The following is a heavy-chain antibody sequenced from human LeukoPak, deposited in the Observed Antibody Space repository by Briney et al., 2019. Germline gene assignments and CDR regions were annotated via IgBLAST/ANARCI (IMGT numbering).Heavy chain of an antibody. CDR2: MNPKSGNT. Sequence: GASVKVSCKASGYTFTNDDISWVRQATGQGLEWIGKMNPKSGNTGYAQKFQGRVTMTRSTSVSTVHMELNSLTSEDTAVYFCARSASGTGYTAWGQGTLVTVSS. CDR1: GYTFTNDD. V-gene: IGHV1-8*01. CDR3: ARSASGTGYTA. D-gene: IGHD3-9*01. J-gene: IGHJ4*02.